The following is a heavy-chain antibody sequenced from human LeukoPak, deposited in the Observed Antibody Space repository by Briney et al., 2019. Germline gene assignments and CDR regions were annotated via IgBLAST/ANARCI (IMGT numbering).Heavy chain of an antibody. Sequence: GASVKVSCKASGYIFTGFYMHWVRQAPGQGLEWMGRINPNSGGTNSVQKFQGRVTMTRDTSISTAYMELSRLRSDDTAVYYCARDRDYYFDYWGQGTLVTVSS. CDR2: INPNSGGT. CDR3: ARDRDYYFDY. J-gene: IGHJ4*02. CDR1: GYIFTGFY. V-gene: IGHV1-2*06.